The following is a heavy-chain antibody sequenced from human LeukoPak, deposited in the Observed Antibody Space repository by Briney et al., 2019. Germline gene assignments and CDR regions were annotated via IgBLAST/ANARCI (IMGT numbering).Heavy chain of an antibody. CDR2: ISGSGGST. V-gene: IGHV3-23*01. CDR3: AKPYVGGVRGVIGYFDY. Sequence: PGGSLRLSCAASGFTFSSYAMSWVRQAPGKGLEWVSAISGSGGSTYYADSVKGRFTISRDNSKNTLYLQMNSLRAEDTAVYYCAKPYVGGVRGVIGYFDYWGQGTLVTVSS. CDR1: GFTFSSYA. J-gene: IGHJ4*02. D-gene: IGHD3-10*01.